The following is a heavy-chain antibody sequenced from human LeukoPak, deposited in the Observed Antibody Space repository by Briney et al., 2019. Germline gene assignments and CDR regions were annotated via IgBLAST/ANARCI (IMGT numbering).Heavy chain of an antibody. CDR2: IYYSGST. J-gene: IGHJ5*02. CDR3: AREGYCSSTSCDLGANWFDP. D-gene: IGHD2-2*01. CDR1: GGSISSGDYY. Sequence: SETLSLTCTVSGGSISSGDYYWSWIRQPPGKGLEWIGYIYYSGSTYYNPSLKSRVTISVDTSKNQFSLKLSSVTAADTAVYYCAREGYCSSTSCDLGANWFDPWGQGTLVTVSS. V-gene: IGHV4-30-4*08.